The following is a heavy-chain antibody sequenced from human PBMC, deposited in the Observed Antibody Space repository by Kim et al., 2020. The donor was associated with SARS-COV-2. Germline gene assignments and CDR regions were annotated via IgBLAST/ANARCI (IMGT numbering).Heavy chain of an antibody. Sequence: SETLSLTCTVSGGSISSYYWSWIRQPPGKGLEWIGYIYYSGSTNYNPSLKSRVTISVDTSKNQFSLKLSSVTAADTAVYYCARDGAVGWFDPWGQGTLVTVSS. CDR2: IYYSGST. J-gene: IGHJ5*02. D-gene: IGHD3-16*01. CDR1: GGSISSYY. CDR3: ARDGAVGWFDP. V-gene: IGHV4-59*13.